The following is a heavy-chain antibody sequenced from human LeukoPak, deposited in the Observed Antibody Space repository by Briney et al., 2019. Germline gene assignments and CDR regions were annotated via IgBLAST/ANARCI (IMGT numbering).Heavy chain of an antibody. V-gene: IGHV1-2*02. CDR2: INPNSGGT. D-gene: IGHD1-26*01. J-gene: IGHJ1*01. CDR1: GYTFTGYY. Sequence: ASVKVSCKASGYTFTGYYMHWVRQAPGQGLEWMGWINPNSGGTNYAQKLQGRVTMTTDTSTSTAYMELRSLRSDDTAVYYCARAEVVGAHLRSGYFQHWGQGTLVIVSS. CDR3: ARAEVVGAHLRSGYFQH.